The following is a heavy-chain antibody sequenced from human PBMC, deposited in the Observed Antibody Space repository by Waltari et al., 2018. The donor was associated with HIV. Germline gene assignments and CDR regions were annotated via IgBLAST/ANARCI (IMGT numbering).Heavy chain of an antibody. CDR3: ARDVGYCRGGGCQRGGCDP. V-gene: IGHV1-46*03. Sequence: QVQLVQSGPEVKKPGAAVKVSCKASGYNFTSNYIHRVRQAPGQGLEWVGIVKARGGSTSYAQKLQGIATIARGGSTGTVHMRLRRSRSEDTAVDYCARDVGYCRGGGCQRGGCDPCGQGTLVTVSS. CDR1: GYNFTSNY. J-gene: IGHJ5*02. CDR2: VKARGGST. D-gene: IGHD2-15*01.